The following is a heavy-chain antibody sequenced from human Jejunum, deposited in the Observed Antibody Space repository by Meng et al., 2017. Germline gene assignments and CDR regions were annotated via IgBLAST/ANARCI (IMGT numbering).Heavy chain of an antibody. CDR1: GFTFSNYA. CDR2: INTSGGST. D-gene: IGHD4-17*01. V-gene: IGHV3-23*01. Sequence: GGSLRLSCAASGFTFSNYAMRWVRQAPGEGLEWVSSINTSGGSTYYADSVKGRFTISRDNSRNTLDLQMSSLRVEDTAVDYCAKGRGKNGDYVPSWGQGTLVTVSS. CDR3: AKGRGKNGDYVPS. J-gene: IGHJ5*02.